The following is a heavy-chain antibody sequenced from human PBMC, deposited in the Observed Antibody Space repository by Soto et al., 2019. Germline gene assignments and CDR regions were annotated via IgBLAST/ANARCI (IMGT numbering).Heavy chain of an antibody. CDR1: GYTFTSYA. Sequence: QVQLVQSGAEEKKPGASVKVSCKASGYTFTSYAMHWVRQAPGQRREWMGWINAGNGNTKYSQKFQGRVTITRDTSASTAYMELNRLRSEDTAVYYCARGEGRGVAGYYYYYGMDVWGQGTTVTVSS. CDR2: INAGNGNT. CDR3: ARGEGRGVAGYYYYYGMDV. D-gene: IGHD6-19*01. J-gene: IGHJ6*02. V-gene: IGHV1-3*05.